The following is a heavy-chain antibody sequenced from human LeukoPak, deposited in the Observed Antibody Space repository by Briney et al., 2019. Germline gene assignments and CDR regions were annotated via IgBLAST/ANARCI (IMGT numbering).Heavy chain of an antibody. V-gene: IGHV3-23*01. J-gene: IGHJ4*02. CDR3: AKEHGDYLKTYYFDY. CDR1: GFTFSSYS. Sequence: GGSLRLSCAASGFTFSSYSMSWVRQAPGKGLEWVSAISGSGGSTYYADSVKGRFTISRDTSKNTLYLQMNSLRAEDTAVCYCAKEHGDYLKTYYFDYWGQGTLVTVSS. CDR2: ISGSGGST. D-gene: IGHD4-17*01.